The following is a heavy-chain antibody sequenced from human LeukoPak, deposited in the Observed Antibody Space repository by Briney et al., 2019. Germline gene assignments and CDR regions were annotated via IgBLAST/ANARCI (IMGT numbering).Heavy chain of an antibody. Sequence: PSETLSLTCSVSGLPLGIYHWIWLPPPPEKALEWMGYIHSRGGSHYHPSLKSRHPLSVDTSKNQFSLKVSSVTAADPAVYYCATGNLSCRGGSCYPNWFDPWGQGTLVTVSS. V-gene: IGHV4-59*01. D-gene: IGHD2-15*01. J-gene: IGHJ5*02. CDR1: GLPLGIYH. CDR2: IHSRGGS. CDR3: ATGNLSCRGGSCYPNWFDP.